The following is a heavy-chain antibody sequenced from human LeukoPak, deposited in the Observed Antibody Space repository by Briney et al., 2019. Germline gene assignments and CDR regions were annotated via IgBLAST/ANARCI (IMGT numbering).Heavy chain of an antibody. CDR2: IYHGGNT. D-gene: IGHD2-15*01. Sequence: SETLSLTCTVSGYSISSGYYWGWIRQPPGKGLEWIGNIYHGGNTYYNPSLKSRVTLSVDTSKNQFSLRLTSVTAADTAVYYCARLSGIYCDRGSCFNCFDSWGQGTLVTVSS. CDR3: ARLSGIYCDRGSCFNCFDS. J-gene: IGHJ5*01. CDR1: GYSISSGYY. V-gene: IGHV4-38-2*02.